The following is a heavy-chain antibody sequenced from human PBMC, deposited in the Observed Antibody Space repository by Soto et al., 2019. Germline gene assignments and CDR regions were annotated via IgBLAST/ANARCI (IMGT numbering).Heavy chain of an antibody. CDR1: GFTFSSYS. J-gene: IGHJ4*02. CDR2: ISSSSSTI. V-gene: IGHV3-48*01. Sequence: GGSLRLSCAASGFTFSSYSMNWVRQAPGKGLEWVSYISSSSSTIYYADSVKGRFTISRDNAKNSLYLQMNSLRAEDTAVYYCARELAIAVAGTGHDYWGQGTLVTVSS. CDR3: ARELAIAVAGTGHDY. D-gene: IGHD6-19*01.